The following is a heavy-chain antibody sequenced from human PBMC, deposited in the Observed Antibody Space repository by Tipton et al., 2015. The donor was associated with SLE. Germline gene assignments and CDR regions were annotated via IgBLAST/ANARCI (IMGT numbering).Heavy chain of an antibody. CDR2: IYSGSS. Sequence: TLSLTCNVSGGSMRSYYWSWIRQTPGKGLEWIGYIYSGSSYFNPSLRSRVSMSIDKSKNQFSLTMRSVTAADTAVYYCARDDYGGQYWGQGTLVTVSS. CDR1: GGSMRSYY. V-gene: IGHV4-59*01. CDR3: ARDDYGGQY. D-gene: IGHD4/OR15-4a*01. J-gene: IGHJ4*02.